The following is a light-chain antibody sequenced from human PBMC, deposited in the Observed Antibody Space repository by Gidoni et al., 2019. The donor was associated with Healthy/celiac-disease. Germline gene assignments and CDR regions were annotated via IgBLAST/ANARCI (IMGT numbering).Light chain of an antibody. CDR3: QQYDKHPTHSA. CDR2: DAS. Sequence: DIPVTHSPSSLSASVGDRVTITCQASQDISNYLTWYQQKPGKAPKLLIYDASNLETGVPSRFSGSGSGTDFTYTISSLKPEDIATYYCQQYDKHPTHSAFGPGTKVDIK. V-gene: IGKV1-33*01. CDR1: QDISNY. J-gene: IGKJ3*01.